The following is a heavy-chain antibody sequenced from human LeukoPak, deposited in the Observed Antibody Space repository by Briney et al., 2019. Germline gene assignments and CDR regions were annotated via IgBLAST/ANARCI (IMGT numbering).Heavy chain of an antibody. D-gene: IGHD6-19*01. CDR3: ARGGSGWAGNWFDP. CDR2: ISAYNGNT. CDR1: GGTFSSYA. J-gene: IGHJ5*02. V-gene: IGHV1-18*01. Sequence: ASVKVSCKASGGTFSSYAINWVRQAPGQGLEWMGWISAYNGNTNYAQKLQGRVTMTTDTSTSTAYMELRSLRSDDTAVYYCARGGSGWAGNWFDPWGQGTLVTVSS.